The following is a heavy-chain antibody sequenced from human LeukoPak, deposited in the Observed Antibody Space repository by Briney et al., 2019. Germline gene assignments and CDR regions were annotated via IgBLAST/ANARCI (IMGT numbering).Heavy chain of an antibody. CDR3: AESDVAGVYYYYGMDV. V-gene: IGHV3-23*01. Sequence: GGSLRLSRAASGFTFSSYAMSWVRQAPGKGLEWVSAISGSGGSTYYADSVKGRFTISRDNSKNTLYLQMNSLRAEDTAVYYCAESDVAGVYYYYGMDVWGQGTTVTVSS. CDR2: ISGSGGST. CDR1: GFTFSSYA. J-gene: IGHJ6*02. D-gene: IGHD5-24*01.